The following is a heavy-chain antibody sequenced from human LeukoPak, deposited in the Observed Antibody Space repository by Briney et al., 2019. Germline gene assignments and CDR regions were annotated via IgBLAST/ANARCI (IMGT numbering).Heavy chain of an antibody. V-gene: IGHV4-39*01. Sequence: SETLSLTCTVSGDSISSTSNCWGWIRQPPGKGLEWIGSIYYSGSTYYNPSLKSRVTISVDTSKNQFSLKLSSVTAADTAVYYCAIPFISGGQGTLVTVST. CDR2: IYYSGST. J-gene: IGHJ4*02. CDR3: AIPFIS. D-gene: IGHD3-16*02. CDR1: GDSISSTSNC.